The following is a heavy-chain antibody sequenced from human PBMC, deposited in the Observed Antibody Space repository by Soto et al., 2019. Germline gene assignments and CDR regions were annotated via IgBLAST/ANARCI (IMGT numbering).Heavy chain of an antibody. CDR3: ARYAAEVTTFFDH. D-gene: IGHD4-17*01. CDR2: ISGSSGSK. Sequence: LRLSCAASGFIFNDYYMSWIRQAPGKGLEWLSNISGSSGSKKYADAGKGRFTISRDNAKKSLYLEMHSLRAEDTAVYYCARYAAEVTTFFDHWGQGTLVTVSS. CDR1: GFIFNDYY. V-gene: IGHV3-11*06. J-gene: IGHJ4*02.